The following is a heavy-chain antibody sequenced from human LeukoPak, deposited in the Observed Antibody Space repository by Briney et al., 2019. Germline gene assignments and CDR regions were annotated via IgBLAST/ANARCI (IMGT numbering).Heavy chain of an antibody. Sequence: SETLSLTCTVSGGSISRHYWSWIRQHPGKGPEWIGYISYGGNTYYNPSLKSRVAISADTPKNQFSLKLSSTTAADTAVYYCARAPVATPSEFDYWGQGTLVTVSS. CDR1: GGSISRHY. D-gene: IGHD5-12*01. CDR2: ISYGGNT. J-gene: IGHJ4*02. V-gene: IGHV4-59*06. CDR3: ARAPVATPSEFDY.